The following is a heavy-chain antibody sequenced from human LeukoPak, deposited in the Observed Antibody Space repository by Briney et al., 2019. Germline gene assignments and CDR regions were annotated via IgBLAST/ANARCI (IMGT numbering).Heavy chain of an antibody. D-gene: IGHD2-15*01. CDR1: GFTFTSYS. Sequence: GGSLRLSCAASGFTFTSYSMNWVRQAPGKGLEWVSYISSSSSPIYYADSVKGRFTISRDNAKNSLNLQMNSLRAEDTAVYYCARVRSCSGGSCYSPVDYWGQGTLVTVSS. J-gene: IGHJ4*02. V-gene: IGHV3-48*04. CDR3: ARVRSCSGGSCYSPVDY. CDR2: ISSSSSPI.